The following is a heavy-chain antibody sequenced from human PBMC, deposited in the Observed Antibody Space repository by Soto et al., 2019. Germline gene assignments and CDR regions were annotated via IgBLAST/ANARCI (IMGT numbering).Heavy chain of an antibody. CDR2: MNPNSGNT. Sequence: ASVKVSCKASGYTFTSYDINWVRQATGQGLEWMGWMNPNSGNTGYAQKFQGRVTMTRNTSISTAYMELSSLRSEDTAVYYCARVHTYYDFWSGNNDAFDIWGQGTMVTVSS. D-gene: IGHD3-3*01. CDR1: GYTFTSYD. V-gene: IGHV1-8*01. J-gene: IGHJ3*02. CDR3: ARVHTYYDFWSGNNDAFDI.